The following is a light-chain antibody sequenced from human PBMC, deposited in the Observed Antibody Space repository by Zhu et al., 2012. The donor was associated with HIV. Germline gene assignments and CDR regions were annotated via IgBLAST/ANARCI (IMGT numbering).Light chain of an antibody. CDR2: GAS. J-gene: IGKJ1*01. CDR3: HQYNNWPLWT. Sequence: ETVMTQSPATLSVSPGEGATLSCRASQSVSSNLAWYQKKPGQAPRLLIYGASTRPPGIPARFSGSGSGTEFTLTISSLQSEDFAVYYCHQYNNWPLWTFGQGTKVEI. V-gene: IGKV3-15*01. CDR1: QSVSSN.